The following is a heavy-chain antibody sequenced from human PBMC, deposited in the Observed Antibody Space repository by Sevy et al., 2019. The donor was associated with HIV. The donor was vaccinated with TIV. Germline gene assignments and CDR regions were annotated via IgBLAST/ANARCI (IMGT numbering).Heavy chain of an antibody. V-gene: IGHV4-34*01. J-gene: IGHJ4*02. Sequence: SETLSLTCAVYGGSFSGYFWNWIRQSPGKGLEWIGEINHTGTLKYNPSLKSRVTISVDASKNKLSLHLSSVTAADTAIYYCARGRQAYVVVVPSTVPFDYWGQGTLVTVSS. D-gene: IGHD2-2*01. CDR1: GGSFSGYF. CDR3: ARGRQAYVVVVPSTVPFDY. CDR2: INHTGTL.